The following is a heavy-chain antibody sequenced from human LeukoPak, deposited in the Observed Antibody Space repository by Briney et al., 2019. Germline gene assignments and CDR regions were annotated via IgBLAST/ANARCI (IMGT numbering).Heavy chain of an antibody. J-gene: IGHJ4*02. D-gene: IGHD3-22*01. CDR2: ISAYNGNT. CDR1: GYTFTSYG. V-gene: IGHV1-18*01. Sequence: GASVKVSCKASGYTFTSYGISWVRQAPGQGLEWMGWISAYNGNTNYAQKLQGRVTMTTDTSTSTAYMELRSLRSDDTAVYYCARDLAKSYYYDSSGYYRGHRPDPLDYWGQGTLVTVSS. CDR3: ARDLAKSYYYDSSGYYRGHRPDPLDY.